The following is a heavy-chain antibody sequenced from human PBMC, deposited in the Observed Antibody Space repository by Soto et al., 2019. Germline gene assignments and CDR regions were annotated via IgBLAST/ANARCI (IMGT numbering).Heavy chain of an antibody. Sequence: QGRLVQSGAEVKKPGASVKVSCGTSGFSFTSYSFHWVRQAPAQGLQWMGWINAGRGKTKYSQQFQGRVTCTWDTSANTVYMELSRLTSGDTSVFYCARWIDNGYFDYWGQGPLVTVSA. CDR1: GFSFTSYS. V-gene: IGHV1-3*01. CDR3: ARWIDNGYFDY. CDR2: INAGRGKT. J-gene: IGHJ4*02. D-gene: IGHD4-17*01.